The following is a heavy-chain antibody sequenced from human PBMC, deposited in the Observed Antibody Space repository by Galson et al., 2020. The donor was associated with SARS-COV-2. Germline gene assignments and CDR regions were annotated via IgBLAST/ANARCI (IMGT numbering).Heavy chain of an antibody. V-gene: IGHV6-1*01. CDR1: GDSVSRNSAA. D-gene: IGHD1-26*01. Sequence: SQTLSLTCAISGDSVSRNSAAWNWTRLSPSRGLEGLGRTYYRSKWYNDYAVSVESRITINPDTSQNQFSLQLNSVTPEDTAVYYCARAVIVETTTGAFDIWGQGTMVTVSS. J-gene: IGHJ3*02. CDR3: ARAVIVETTTGAFDI. CDR2: TYYRSKWYN.